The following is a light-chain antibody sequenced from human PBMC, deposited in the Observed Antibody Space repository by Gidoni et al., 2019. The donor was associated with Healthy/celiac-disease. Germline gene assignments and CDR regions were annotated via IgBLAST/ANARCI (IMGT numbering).Light chain of an antibody. CDR3: QKYNSALLT. Sequence: DIQMTQSPSSLSSSVGDRVTITCRASQSISNYLAWYQQKPGKVPKLLIYAASTLQSGVPSRFSGSGSGTDFTLTISSLQPEDVATYYCQKYNSALLTFGQGTKLEIK. CDR2: AAS. CDR1: QSISNY. J-gene: IGKJ2*01. V-gene: IGKV1-27*01.